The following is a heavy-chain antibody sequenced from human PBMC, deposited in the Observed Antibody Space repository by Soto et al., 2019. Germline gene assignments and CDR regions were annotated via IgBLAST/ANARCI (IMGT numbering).Heavy chain of an antibody. CDR3: ARGFFSSSWTHISLSSFDP. CDR2: IYYSGST. Sequence: ASETLSLTCTVSGGSISSYYWSWIRQPPGKGLEWIGYIYYSGSTNYNPSLKSRVTISVDTSKNQFSLKLSSVTAADTAVYYCARGFFSSSWTHISLSSFDPWGQGTLVIVSS. D-gene: IGHD6-13*01. CDR1: GGSISSYY. V-gene: IGHV4-59*01. J-gene: IGHJ5*02.